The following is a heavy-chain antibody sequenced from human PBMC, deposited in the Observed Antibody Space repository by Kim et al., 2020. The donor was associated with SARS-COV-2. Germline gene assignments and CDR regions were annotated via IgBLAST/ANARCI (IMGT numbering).Heavy chain of an antibody. D-gene: IGHD5-12*01. Sequence: SEILSLTCTVSGYSITSGFFWGWIRQPPGKGLEWIGNIFHSGITYYNPSLKSRVTISVDTSKNRFSLKLSSVTAADTAVYYCARDGPSGYDFRGFWGQGTLVTVSS. CDR3: ARDGPSGYDFRGF. CDR1: GYSITSGFF. J-gene: IGHJ4*02. CDR2: IFHSGIT. V-gene: IGHV4-38-2*02.